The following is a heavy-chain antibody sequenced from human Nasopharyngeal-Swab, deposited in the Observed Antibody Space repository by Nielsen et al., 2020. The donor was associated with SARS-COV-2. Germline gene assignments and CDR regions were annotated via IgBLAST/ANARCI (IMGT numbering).Heavy chain of an antibody. D-gene: IGHD6-19*01. J-gene: IGHJ4*02. CDR3: ARVTREDPRAVAGLFDY. CDR2: IYYSGST. V-gene: IGHV4-59*01. Sequence: GSLRLSCTVSGGSISSYYWSWIRQPPGKGLEWIGYIYYSGSTNYNPSLKSRVTISVDTSKNQFSLKLSSVTAADTAVYYCARVTREDPRAVAGLFDYWGQGTLVTVSS. CDR1: GGSISSYY.